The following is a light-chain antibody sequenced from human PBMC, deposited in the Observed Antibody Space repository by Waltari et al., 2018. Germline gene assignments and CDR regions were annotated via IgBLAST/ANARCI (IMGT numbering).Light chain of an antibody. V-gene: IGLV1-47*01. Sequence: YQQFPGRPPKPLIYLYDHRPSGVPDRFSASKSRSPASLTISRHRPEDEADYHCAGWDDSLTGVVFGGGTKLTV. J-gene: IGLJ2*01. CDR2: LYD. CDR3: AGWDDSLTGVV.